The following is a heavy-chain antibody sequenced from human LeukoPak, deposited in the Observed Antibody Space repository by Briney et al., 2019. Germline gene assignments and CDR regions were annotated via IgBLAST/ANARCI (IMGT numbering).Heavy chain of an antibody. V-gene: IGHV1-24*01. CDR3: ATNFPNYEISRPASYGMDV. J-gene: IGHJ6*02. CDR1: EYTLTELY. Sequence: ASVKVSCKVFEYTLTELYMQWVRHAPGKGLEWMGGFDTEKGETIYAQQFQGRVTVTEDRSTDTNYMELSSLRSEDTAIYYCATNFPNYEISRPASYGMDVWGQGTTVTVSS. D-gene: IGHD3-9*01. CDR2: FDTEKGET.